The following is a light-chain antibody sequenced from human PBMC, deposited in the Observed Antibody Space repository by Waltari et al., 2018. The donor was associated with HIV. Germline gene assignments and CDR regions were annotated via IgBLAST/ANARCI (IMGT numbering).Light chain of an antibody. CDR1: KLGDKY. CDR3: QAWDSSTEV. Sequence: SDELTQPPSVSVSPGQTASITCSGEKLGDKYVCWYQQKPGQSPVVVIYQDDKRPSGIPERFSGSNSGNTATLTISGTQAMDEADYYCQAWDSSTEVFGGGTKLTV. V-gene: IGLV3-1*01. CDR2: QDD. J-gene: IGLJ2*01.